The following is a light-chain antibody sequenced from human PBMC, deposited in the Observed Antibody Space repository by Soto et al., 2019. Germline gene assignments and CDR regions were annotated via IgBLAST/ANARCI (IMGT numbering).Light chain of an antibody. CDR2: EVS. CDR3: SSYTGSFYL. Sequence: QSVLTQPASVSGSPGRSITISCSGTSSDVGGYNYVSWYQQHPGKAPKLMIYEVSNRPSGVSNRFSGSKSGNTASLTISGLQAEDEADYYCSSYTGSFYLFGTGNKVTV. V-gene: IGLV2-14*01. CDR1: SSDVGGYNY. J-gene: IGLJ1*01.